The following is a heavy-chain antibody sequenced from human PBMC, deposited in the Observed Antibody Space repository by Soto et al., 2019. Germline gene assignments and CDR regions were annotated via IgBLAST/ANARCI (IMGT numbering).Heavy chain of an antibody. J-gene: IGHJ5*02. V-gene: IGHV4-39*01. CDR1: GGSISISTHY. CDR2: IHYSGST. Sequence: QLRLQESGPGVVQASDTLSLTCAVSGGSISISTHYWGWIRQPPGKGLEWIGIIHYSGSTYYNPSLKSRVNIAIDTSNNQFSLRLTSVTAGDRAVYFCARRGMSVDSYDPWGQGTMVTVSS. CDR3: ARRGMSVDSYDP. D-gene: IGHD3-10*01.